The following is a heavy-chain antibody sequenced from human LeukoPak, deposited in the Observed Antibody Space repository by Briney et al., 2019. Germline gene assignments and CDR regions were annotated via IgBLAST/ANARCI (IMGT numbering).Heavy chain of an antibody. V-gene: IGHV3-21*01. CDR2: ISSSSSYI. J-gene: IGHJ4*02. CDR3: ARDPLELRLTPFDY. D-gene: IGHD5-24*01. Sequence: GGSLRLSCAASGFTFSSYSMNWVRQAPGKGLEWVSSISSSSSYIYYADSVKGRFTISRDNAKNSLYLQMNSLRAEDTAMYYCARDPLELRLTPFDYWGQGTLVTVSS. CDR1: GFTFSSYS.